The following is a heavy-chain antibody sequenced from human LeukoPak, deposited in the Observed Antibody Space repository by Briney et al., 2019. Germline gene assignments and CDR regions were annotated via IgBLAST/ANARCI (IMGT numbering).Heavy chain of an antibody. J-gene: IGHJ4*02. V-gene: IGHV3-30-3*01. D-gene: IGHD1-26*01. CDR1: GFTFSSYA. CDR3: ARALIVXXXSFDY. CDR2: ISYDGSNK. Sequence: GGSLRLSCAASGFTFSSYAMHWVRQAPGKGLEWVAVISYDGSNKYYADSVKGRFTISRDNSKNTLYLQMNSLRAEDTAVYYCARALIVXXXSFDYWGQGTLVTVSS.